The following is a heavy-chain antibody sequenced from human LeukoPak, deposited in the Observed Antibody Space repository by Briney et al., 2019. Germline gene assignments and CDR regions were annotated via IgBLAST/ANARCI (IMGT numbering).Heavy chain of an antibody. D-gene: IGHD1-26*01. CDR1: GESISGFF. Sequence: SETLSLTCTVSGESISGFFWNWIRQPAGKGLEWIGYIYYSGSTNYNPSLKSRVTISIDTSKNQFSLKLSSVTAADTAVYYCARHQWVPAFDIWGQGTKVTVSS. CDR3: ARHQWVPAFDI. J-gene: IGHJ3*02. V-gene: IGHV4-59*08. CDR2: IYYSGST.